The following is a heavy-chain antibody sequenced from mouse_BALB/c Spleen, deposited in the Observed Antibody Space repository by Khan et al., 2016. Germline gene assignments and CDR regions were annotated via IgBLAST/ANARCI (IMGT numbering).Heavy chain of an antibody. J-gene: IGHJ1*01. CDR1: GYSFTGYN. CDR2: IDPYDGGT. V-gene: IGHV1S135*01. Sequence: VQLQQSGPELEKPGASVKISCKASGYSFTGYNMNWVKQSNGQSLEWIGYIDPYDGGTSYNQKFKGKATLTVDKSSSTAYLQLKSLTSEDSAVYDCARWSGDGVDWYFDVWGAGTTVTVSS. D-gene: IGHD2-13*01. CDR3: ARWSGDGVDWYFDV.